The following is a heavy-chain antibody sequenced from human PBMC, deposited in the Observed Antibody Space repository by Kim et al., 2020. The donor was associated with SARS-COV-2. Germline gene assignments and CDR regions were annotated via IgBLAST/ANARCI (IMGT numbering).Heavy chain of an antibody. D-gene: IGHD6-13*01. CDR1: GFTFSGYS. V-gene: IGHV3-48*02. CDR2: ISIRSRSVT. CDR3: ARDSGPHSSPVDY. J-gene: IGHJ4*02. Sequence: GGSLRLSCATSGFTFSGYSMNWVRQAPGKGLEWVSYISIRSRSVTQYADSVRGRFTISRDDAKNSVFLQMNSLRDEDTAVYYCARDSGPHSSPVDYWGQGTLVTVSS.